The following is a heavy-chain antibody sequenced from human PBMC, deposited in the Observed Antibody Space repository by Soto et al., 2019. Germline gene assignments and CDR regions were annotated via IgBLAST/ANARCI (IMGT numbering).Heavy chain of an antibody. D-gene: IGHD4-17*01. CDR3: ASFSGATYGDYGGGINY. Sequence: PSETLSLTCTVSGGSISGSSYYWGWIRQPPGKGLEGIGSVHYSGSTDYNPSLKSRVTISVETSKNQFSLKLTSVTAADTAVYFCASFSGATYGDYGGGINYWGQGTLVTVSS. CDR2: VHYSGST. J-gene: IGHJ4*02. CDR1: GGSISGSSYY. V-gene: IGHV4-39*01.